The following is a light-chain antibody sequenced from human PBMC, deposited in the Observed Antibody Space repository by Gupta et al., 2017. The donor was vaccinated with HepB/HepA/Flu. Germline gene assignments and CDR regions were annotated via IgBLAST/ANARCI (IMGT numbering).Light chain of an antibody. CDR3: PQLSNWPPCT. J-gene: IGKJ2*02. Sequence: EVVLTQSPATLSLSPGDRATLSCRASQSVSNYLDWYQQKPGQAPRLLIYVASNRATGITARFSGSGYGTDFTLTISSREPVDSAVYYFPQLSNWPPCTFGQATKLQIK. CDR1: QSVSNY. V-gene: IGKV3-11*01. CDR2: VAS.